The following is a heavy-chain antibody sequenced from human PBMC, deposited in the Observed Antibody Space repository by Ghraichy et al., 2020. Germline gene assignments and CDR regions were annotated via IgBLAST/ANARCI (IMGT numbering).Heavy chain of an antibody. CDR3: VLLTAMGDY. D-gene: IGHD5-18*01. Sequence: GESLNISCKGSGYPFTSYWIGWVRQMPGKGLEWMGVIYPVDSDSRYSPSFQGQVTISADNSISTAYLQWSSLKASDTAMYYCVLLTAMGDYWGQGTLVTVSS. CDR1: GYPFTSYW. V-gene: IGHV5-51*01. J-gene: IGHJ4*02. CDR2: IYPVDSDS.